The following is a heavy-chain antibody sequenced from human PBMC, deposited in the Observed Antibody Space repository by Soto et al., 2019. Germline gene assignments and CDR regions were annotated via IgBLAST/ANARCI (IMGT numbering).Heavy chain of an antibody. Sequence: SVKVSCKASGGTFSSYTISWVRQAPGQGLEWMGRIIPILGIANYAQKFQGRVTITADKSASTAYMELSSLRSEDTAVYYCARVIPVGDTGFDYWGQGTLVTVSS. CDR2: IIPILGIA. J-gene: IGHJ4*02. D-gene: IGHD3-10*01. CDR1: GGTFSSYT. V-gene: IGHV1-69*02. CDR3: ARVIPVGDTGFDY.